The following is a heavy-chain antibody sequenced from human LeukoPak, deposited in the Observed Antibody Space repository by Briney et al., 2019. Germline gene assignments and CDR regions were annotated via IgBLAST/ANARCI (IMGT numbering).Heavy chain of an antibody. CDR3: ARTYYYYYYMVV. V-gene: IGHV4-34*01. Sequence: SETLSLTCAVYGGSFSGYYWSWIRQPPGKGLEWIGEINHSGSTNYNPSLKGRGTIYVEPTKNHFPLMLSSVTAADTAVYYCARTYYYYYYMVVWGKGTTVTVSS. J-gene: IGHJ6*03. CDR1: GGSFSGYY. CDR2: INHSGST.